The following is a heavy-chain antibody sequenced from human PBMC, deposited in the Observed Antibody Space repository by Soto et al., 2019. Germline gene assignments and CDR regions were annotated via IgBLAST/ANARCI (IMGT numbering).Heavy chain of an antibody. CDR3: AKKEGGIAAAGTYYYYYGMDV. CDR1: GFTFSSYA. CDR2: ISGSGGST. V-gene: IGHV3-23*01. Sequence: PGGSLRLSCAASGFTFSSYAMSWVRQAPGKGLEWVSAISGSGGSTYYADSVKGRFTISGDNSKNTLYLQMNSLRAEDTAVYYCAKKEGGIAAAGTYYYYYGMDVWGQGTTVTVSS. D-gene: IGHD6-13*01. J-gene: IGHJ6*02.